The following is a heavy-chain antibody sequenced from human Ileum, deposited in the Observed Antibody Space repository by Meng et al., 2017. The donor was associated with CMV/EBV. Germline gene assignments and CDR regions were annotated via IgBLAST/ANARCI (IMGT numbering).Heavy chain of an antibody. CDR3: ARESELLRFDH. Sequence: GPGLVKPSQTPPPPFDFSGDSVSTNNFAWNRIRQSPLRGLEWLGRTAYRSKWDYEYSVSVESRITISPDTSKNQFSLHLRSVTPEDTAIYYCARESELLRFDHWGQGTLVTVSS. CDR2: TAYRSKWDY. D-gene: IGHD6-6*01. CDR1: GDSVSTNNFA. J-gene: IGHJ4*02. V-gene: IGHV6-1*01.